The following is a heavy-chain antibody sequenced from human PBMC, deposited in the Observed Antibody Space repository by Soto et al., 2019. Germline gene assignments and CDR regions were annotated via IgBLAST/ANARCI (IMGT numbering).Heavy chain of an antibody. CDR3: ARVEMATIHFDY. V-gene: IGHV3-53*02. D-gene: IGHD5-12*01. J-gene: IGHJ4*02. Sequence: EVQLVETGGGLIQPGGSLRLSCAASGFTVSSNYMSWVRQAPGKGLEWVSVIYSGGSTYYADSVKGRFTISRDNSKNTLYLQMNSLRAEDTAVYYCARVEMATIHFDYWGQGTLVTVSS. CDR2: IYSGGST. CDR1: GFTVSSNY.